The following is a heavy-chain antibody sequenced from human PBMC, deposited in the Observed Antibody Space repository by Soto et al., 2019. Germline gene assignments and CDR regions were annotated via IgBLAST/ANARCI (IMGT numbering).Heavy chain of an antibody. V-gene: IGHV4-38-2*02. J-gene: IGHJ5*02. CDR3: ARDQDDSENNWFDP. D-gene: IGHD3-3*01. CDR1: GYSISSGYY. CDR2: IYHSGST. Sequence: SSETLSLTCAVSGYSISSGYYWGWIRQPPGKGLEWIGSIYHSGSTYYNPSLKSRVTISVDTSKNQFSLKLSSVTVADTAVYYCARDQDDSENNWFDPWGQGTLVTVSS.